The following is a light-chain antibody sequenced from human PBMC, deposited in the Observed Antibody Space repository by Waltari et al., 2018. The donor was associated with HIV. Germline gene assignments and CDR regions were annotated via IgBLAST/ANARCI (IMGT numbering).Light chain of an antibody. CDR1: SFNIGRNF. Sequence: QSVLTQPPSASGTPGQRVTISCSGSSFNIGRNFVSWYQQLPGTAPKVLIFRDNQRPSGVSDRFSGSKSGASASLAISGLRSEDEADYYCAAWDDSLSASYVFGPGTKVTVL. CDR2: RDN. CDR3: AAWDDSLSASYV. V-gene: IGLV1-47*01. J-gene: IGLJ1*01.